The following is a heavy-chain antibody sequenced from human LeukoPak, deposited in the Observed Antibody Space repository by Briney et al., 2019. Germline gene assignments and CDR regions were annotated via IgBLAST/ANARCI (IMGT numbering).Heavy chain of an antibody. CDR3: ARVFRITAAGTVDY. CDR1: GFTFSSYS. CDR2: ISSSSSTI. J-gene: IGHJ4*02. Sequence: GGSPRLSCAASGFTFSSYSMNWVRQAPGKGLEWVSYISSSSSTIYYADSVKGRFTISRDNAKNSLYLQMNSLRAEDTAVYYCARVFRITAAGTVDYWGQGTLVTVSS. D-gene: IGHD6-13*01. V-gene: IGHV3-48*01.